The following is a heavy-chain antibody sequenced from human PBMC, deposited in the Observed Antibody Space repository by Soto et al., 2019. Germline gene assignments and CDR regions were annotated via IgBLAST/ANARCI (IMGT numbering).Heavy chain of an antibody. CDR1: GDTFSNYA. V-gene: IGHV1-69*01. CDR2: FIPIFGTT. Sequence: QVQLVQSGAEVKKPGSSVKVSCKTSGDTFSNYAISWVRQAPGQGLEWMGGFIPIFGTTNYAQKFQGRVTITADESTSTAYMELSSLRSEDTAVYYCAREGGLGSSGRGIFYYSGMAVWGQGTTVTVSS. D-gene: IGHD6-19*01. CDR3: AREGGLGSSGRGIFYYSGMAV. J-gene: IGHJ6*02.